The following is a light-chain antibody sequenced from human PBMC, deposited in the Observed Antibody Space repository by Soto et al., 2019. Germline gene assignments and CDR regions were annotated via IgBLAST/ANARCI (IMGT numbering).Light chain of an antibody. Sequence: DIQMTQSPSSLSAAIGDRVTITCRASQTISTYLNWYQQEPGKAPKLLIYAASSLQSGVPSRFSGSGSGTDFTLTISSLQPEDFAAYYCQQSHGIPYTFGQGTKLEIK. CDR1: QTISTY. CDR2: AAS. CDR3: QQSHGIPYT. J-gene: IGKJ2*01. V-gene: IGKV1-39*01.